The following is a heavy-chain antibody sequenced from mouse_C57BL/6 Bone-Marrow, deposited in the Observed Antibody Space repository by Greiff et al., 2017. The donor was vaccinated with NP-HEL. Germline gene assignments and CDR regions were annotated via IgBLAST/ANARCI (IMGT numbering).Heavy chain of an antibody. Sequence: VQLQQSGAELVRPGASVKLSCTASGFNIKDDYMHWVKQRPEQGLEWIGWIDPENGDTEYASKFQGKATITADTSSNTAYLQLSSLTSGDTAVYYCTTYGSSSFAYWGQGTLVTVSA. CDR3: TTYGSSSFAY. CDR1: GFNIKDDY. V-gene: IGHV14-4*01. D-gene: IGHD1-1*01. CDR2: IDPENGDT. J-gene: IGHJ3*01.